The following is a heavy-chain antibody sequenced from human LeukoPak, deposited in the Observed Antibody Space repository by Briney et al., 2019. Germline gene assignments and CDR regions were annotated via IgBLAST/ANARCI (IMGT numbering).Heavy chain of an antibody. V-gene: IGHV4-61*08. D-gene: IGHD3-9*01. CDR1: GGSISSGGYY. CDR2: IYYSGST. J-gene: IGHJ3*02. Sequence: SETLSLTCAVSGGSISSGGYYWSWIRQPPGKGLERMEYIYYSGSTNYNPSLKSRVTISVDTSKNQFSLKLSSVTAADTAVYYCARRDDTHAFDIWGQGTMVTVSS. CDR3: ARRDDTHAFDI.